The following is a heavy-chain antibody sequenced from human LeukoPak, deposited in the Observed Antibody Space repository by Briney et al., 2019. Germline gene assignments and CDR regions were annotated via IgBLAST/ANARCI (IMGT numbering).Heavy chain of an antibody. CDR2: ISYDGSNK. Sequence: PGGSLRLSCAASGFTFSSYGMHWVRQAPGKGLEWVAVISYDGSNKYYADSVKGRFTISRDNSKNTLYLQMNSLRAEDTAVYYCAKVPSEVEGDYWGQGTLVTVSS. V-gene: IGHV3-30*18. D-gene: IGHD5-24*01. CDR3: AKVPSEVEGDY. CDR1: GFTFSSYG. J-gene: IGHJ4*02.